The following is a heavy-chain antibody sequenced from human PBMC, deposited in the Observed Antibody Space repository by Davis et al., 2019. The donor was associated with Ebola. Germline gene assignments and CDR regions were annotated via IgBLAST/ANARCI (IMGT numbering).Heavy chain of an antibody. CDR2: ISSSSSTI. CDR3: AKGDQVGWLVPFDY. V-gene: IGHV3-48*01. Sequence: GESLKISCAASGFTFSSYSMNWVRQAPGKGLEWVSYISSSSSTIYYADSVKGRFTISRDNSKNTLYLQMNSLRAEDTAVYYCAKGDQVGWLVPFDYWGQGTLVTVSS. CDR1: GFTFSSYS. J-gene: IGHJ4*02. D-gene: IGHD6-19*01.